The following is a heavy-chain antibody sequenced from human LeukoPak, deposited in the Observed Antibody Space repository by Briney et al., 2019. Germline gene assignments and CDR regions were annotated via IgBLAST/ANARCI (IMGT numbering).Heavy chain of an antibody. CDR2: IKQDGSEK. CDR1: GFPFSSYW. J-gene: IGHJ4*02. V-gene: IGHV3-7*03. CDR3: AKSLYGGCDY. Sequence: GGSLRLSCVASGFPFSSYWMTWVRQAPGKGLEWVANIKQDGSEKYYVDSVKGRFTISRDNAKNSLYLQMNSLRAEDTAVYYCAKSLYGGCDYWGQGTVVTVSS. D-gene: IGHD3-16*02.